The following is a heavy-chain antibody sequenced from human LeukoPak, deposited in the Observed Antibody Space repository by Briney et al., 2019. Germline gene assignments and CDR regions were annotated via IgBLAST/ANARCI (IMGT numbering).Heavy chain of an antibody. CDR2: INPSGGDT. CDR3: AKAYNYGSGSYYSFFDN. CDR1: LFTFSSYA. V-gene: IGHV3-23*01. Sequence: PGGSLRLSCAASLFTFSSYAMTWVRQAPGKGLEWVSTINPSGGDTYYADSVRGRFTLSRDNSKKTLYLQIDSLRAEDTAVYYCAKAYNYGSGSYYSFFDNWGQGTLVTVSS. J-gene: IGHJ4*02. D-gene: IGHD3-10*01.